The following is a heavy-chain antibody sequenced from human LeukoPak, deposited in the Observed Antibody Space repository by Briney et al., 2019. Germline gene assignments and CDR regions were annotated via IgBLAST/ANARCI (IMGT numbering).Heavy chain of an antibody. CDR3: AREWGRATAIMLFGY. CDR2: IYYSGST. Sequence: SQTLSLTCTVSGGSISSGDYYWSWIRQPPGKGLEWIGYIYYSGSTYYNPSLKSRVTISVDTSKNQFSLKLSSVTAADTAVYYCAREWGRATAIMLFGYWGQGTLVTVSS. D-gene: IGHD5-24*01. CDR1: GGSISSGDYY. V-gene: IGHV4-30-4*01. J-gene: IGHJ4*02.